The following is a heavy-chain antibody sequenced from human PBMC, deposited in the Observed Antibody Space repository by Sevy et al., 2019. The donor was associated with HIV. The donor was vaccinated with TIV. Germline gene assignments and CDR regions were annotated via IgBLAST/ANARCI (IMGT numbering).Heavy chain of an antibody. CDR1: GFTFGDYA. CDR2: IRSKAYGGTT. Sequence: GGSLRLSCTASGFTFGDYAMSWFRQAPGKGLEWVGFIRSKAYGGTTEYAASVKGRFTISRDDSKSIAYLQMNSLKTEDTAVYYCTRGRTIFGVGSYGKWFDPWGQGTLVTVSS. V-gene: IGHV3-49*03. J-gene: IGHJ5*02. D-gene: IGHD3-3*01. CDR3: TRGRTIFGVGSYGKWFDP.